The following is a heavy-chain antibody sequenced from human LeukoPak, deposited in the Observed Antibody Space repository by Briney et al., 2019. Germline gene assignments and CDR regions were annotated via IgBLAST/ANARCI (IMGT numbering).Heavy chain of an antibody. CDR2: VTWNSESI. D-gene: IGHD1-26*01. CDR3: AKDIRGSYFVYFDY. Sequence: GGSLRLSCAASGFSFDDYAMHWVRQAPGKGLEWVSGVTWNSESIGYADSVKGRFTISRDNAKNSLYLQMNSLRAEDTALYYCAKDIRGSYFVYFDYWGQGALVTVSS. J-gene: IGHJ4*02. CDR1: GFSFDDYA. V-gene: IGHV3-9*01.